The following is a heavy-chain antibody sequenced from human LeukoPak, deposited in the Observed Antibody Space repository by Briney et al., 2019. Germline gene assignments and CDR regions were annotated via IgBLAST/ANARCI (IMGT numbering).Heavy chain of an antibody. CDR2: IKQDGSEK. CDR1: GFTFSSYW. J-gene: IGHJ6*02. Sequence: GGSLRLSCAASGFTFSSYWMSWVRQAPGKGLEWVANIKQDGSEKHYVDSVKGRFTISRDNAKNSLYLQMNSLRAEDTAVYYCARVGISFYYGMDVWGQGTTVTVSS. V-gene: IGHV3-7*01. D-gene: IGHD2-15*01. CDR3: ARVGISFYYGMDV.